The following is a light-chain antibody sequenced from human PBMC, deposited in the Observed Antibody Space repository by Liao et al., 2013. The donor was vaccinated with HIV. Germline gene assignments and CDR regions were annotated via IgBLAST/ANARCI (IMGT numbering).Light chain of an antibody. V-gene: IGLV3-1*01. CDR2: QDS. CDR1: KLGDKY. Sequence: SYELTQPPSVSVSPGQTASITCSGHKLGDKYACWYQQKPGQSPVLVIYQDSKRPSGIPERFSGSNSGNTATLTISGTQAMDEADYYCQAWHNGGVFGGGTKLTVL. J-gene: IGLJ3*02. CDR3: QAWHNGGV.